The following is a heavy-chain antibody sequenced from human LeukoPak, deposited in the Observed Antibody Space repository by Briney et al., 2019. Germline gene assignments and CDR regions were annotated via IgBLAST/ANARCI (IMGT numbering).Heavy chain of an antibody. V-gene: IGHV4-39*07. J-gene: IGHJ3*02. CDR3: ARDAGGMTADAFDI. Sequence: KPSETLSLTCTVSGGSISSSSYYWGWIRQPPGKGLEWIGSIYYSGSTYYNPSLKSRVTISVDTSKNQFSLKLSSVTAADTAVYYCARDAGGMTADAFDIWGQGTMVTVPS. D-gene: IGHD1-26*01. CDR2: IYYSGST. CDR1: GGSISSSSYY.